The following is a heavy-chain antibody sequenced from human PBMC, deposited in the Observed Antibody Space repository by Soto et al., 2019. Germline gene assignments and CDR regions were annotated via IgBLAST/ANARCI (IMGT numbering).Heavy chain of an antibody. J-gene: IGHJ4*02. D-gene: IGHD4-4*01. CDR2: ISGSGHTV. CDR3: TREYSNLGFDY. Sequence: QVQLVESGGGLVKPGGSLRLSCAGSGFTLSDYYMSWIRQAPGKGLEWLSYISGSGHTVYYPDYVTGRFTVSRDKDRNLLYLQMNSLRADDTAVYYCTREYSNLGFDYWGQGTLVTVSS. CDR1: GFTLSDYY. V-gene: IGHV3-11*01.